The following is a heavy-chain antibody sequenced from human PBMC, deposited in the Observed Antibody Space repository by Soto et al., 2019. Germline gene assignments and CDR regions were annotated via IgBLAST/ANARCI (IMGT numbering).Heavy chain of an antibody. V-gene: IGHV3-21*01. J-gene: IGHJ5*01. CDR1: GFTFNPYN. D-gene: IGHD1-1*01. CDR3: ARGLERAPSKNWFDS. CDR2: ISTSSSYI. Sequence: GGSLRLSCEGSGFTFNPYNMNWVRQAPGKGLEWVASISTSSSYIYYAASVEGRFTVPRDNAKNSLYLQMSDLRDEDTAVYYCARGLERAPSKNWFDSWCQGTQVTVSS.